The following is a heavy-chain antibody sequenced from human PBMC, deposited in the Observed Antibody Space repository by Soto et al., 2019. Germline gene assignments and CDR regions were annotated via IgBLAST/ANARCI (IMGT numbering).Heavy chain of an antibody. CDR2: IYYSGST. CDR3: ARGGDGSGGSCVLVTGGFDY. V-gene: IGHV4-31*01. Sequence: QVQLQESGPGLVKPSQTLSLTCTVSGGSISSGGYYWSWIRQHPGKGMEWIGYIYYSGSTYYNPSLKILVNVSLDTATNQLSLKLSSVTAADTAVYYCARGGDGSGGSCVLVTGGFDYWGQGTLVTVSS. J-gene: IGHJ4*02. CDR1: GGSISSGGYY. D-gene: IGHD2-15*01.